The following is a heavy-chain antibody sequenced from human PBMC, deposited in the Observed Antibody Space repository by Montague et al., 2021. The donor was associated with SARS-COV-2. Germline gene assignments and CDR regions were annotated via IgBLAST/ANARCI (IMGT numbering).Heavy chain of an antibody. CDR1: GFPFSSYW. Sequence: SRSLSFSASGFPFSSYWMSWVRQAPGKGLEWVANIKQDGSEKYYVDSVKGRFTISRDNAKNSLYLQMNSLRAEDTAVYYCARDYKPVGRDGYNYDYYYGMDVWGQGTTVTVSS. V-gene: IGHV3-7*01. CDR3: ARDYKPVGRDGYNYDYYYGMDV. D-gene: IGHD5-24*01. CDR2: IKQDGSEK. J-gene: IGHJ6*02.